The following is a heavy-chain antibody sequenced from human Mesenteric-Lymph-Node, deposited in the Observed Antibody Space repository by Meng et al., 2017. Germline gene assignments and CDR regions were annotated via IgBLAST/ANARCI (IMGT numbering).Heavy chain of an antibody. V-gene: IGHV4-39*01. D-gene: IGHD3-10*01. CDR3: ARRRGGSGRDC. Sequence: LQSQASGPGLVKPSETLSLTCTVSGGPISSSNYYWDWIRQPPGKGLEWIGAIYHSGSTSYNPSLQSRVTMFVDTSKNQFSLMLTSVTATDTAVYYCARRRGGSGRDCWGQGTLVTVSS. J-gene: IGHJ4*02. CDR1: GGPISSSNYY. CDR2: IYHSGST.